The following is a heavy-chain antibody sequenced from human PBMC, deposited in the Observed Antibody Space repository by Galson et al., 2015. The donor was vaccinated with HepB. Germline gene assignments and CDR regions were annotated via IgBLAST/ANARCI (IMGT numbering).Heavy chain of an antibody. CDR2: ITTGGNSL. D-gene: IGHD2-15*01. CDR3: ARSPWSPLYFDH. Sequence: SLRLSCAGSGYTFSSYTMSWVRQAPGKGLEWISYITTGGNSLFYLDSVKDRFTISRDNANSSLYLQMNSLRGEDTAVYFCARSPWSPLYFDHWGQGTLVTVSS. V-gene: IGHV3-48*01. J-gene: IGHJ4*02. CDR1: GYTFSSYT.